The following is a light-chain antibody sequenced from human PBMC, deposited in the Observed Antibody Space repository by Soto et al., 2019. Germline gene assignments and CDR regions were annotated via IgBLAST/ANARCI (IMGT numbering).Light chain of an antibody. CDR1: QSVTTN. CDR2: GAS. V-gene: IGKV3-11*01. J-gene: IGKJ1*01. CDR3: HQRKSWPRT. Sequence: EIVLTQSPATQCVSPGERATLSCKPSQSVTTNLAWYQQKPGQAPRLLIYGASNRATCIPASFSGSGSGTDFTLTISSLEPEDFAVYYCHQRKSWPRTFGQGTKVDI.